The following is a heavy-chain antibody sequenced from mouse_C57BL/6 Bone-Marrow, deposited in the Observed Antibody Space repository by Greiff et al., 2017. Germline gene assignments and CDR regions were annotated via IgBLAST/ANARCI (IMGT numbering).Heavy chain of an antibody. J-gene: IGHJ2*01. V-gene: IGHV1-80*01. CDR2: IYPGDGDT. CDR1: GYAFSSYW. D-gene: IGHD1-1*01. CDR3: ARRRITSRYFDY. Sequence: SGAELVKPGASVKISCKASGYAFSSYWMNWVKQRTGKGLEWIGQIYPGDGDTNYNGKFKGKATLTADKSSSTAYMQLSSLTSEDSAVYVCARRRITSRYFDYWGQGTTLTVSS.